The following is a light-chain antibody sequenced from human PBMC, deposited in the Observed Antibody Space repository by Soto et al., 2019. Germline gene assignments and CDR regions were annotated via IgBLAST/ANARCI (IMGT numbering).Light chain of an antibody. V-gene: IGKV3-11*01. CDR1: QSISSY. Sequence: EVVLTQSPDTLSLPPGERATLSCRASQSISSYLAWYQQKPGQAPRLLIYDASSRATGIPARFSGSGSGTDITLTISSREPEDFAVYYCQQLTDWPPQWTFGQGTKVEIK. J-gene: IGKJ1*01. CDR2: DAS. CDR3: QQLTDWPPQWT.